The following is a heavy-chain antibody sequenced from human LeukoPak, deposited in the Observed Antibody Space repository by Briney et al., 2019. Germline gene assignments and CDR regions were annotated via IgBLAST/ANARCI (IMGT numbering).Heavy chain of an antibody. V-gene: IGHV3-30-3*01. J-gene: IGHJ4*02. Sequence: PGGSLRLSCAASGFTFSSYAMHWVRQAPGKGLEWVAVISYDGSNKYCADSVKGRFTISRDNSKNTLYLQMNSLRAEDTAVYYCARDRLGYCSGGSCHPLDYWGQGTLVTVSS. D-gene: IGHD2-15*01. CDR1: GFTFSSYA. CDR3: ARDRLGYCSGGSCHPLDY. CDR2: ISYDGSNK.